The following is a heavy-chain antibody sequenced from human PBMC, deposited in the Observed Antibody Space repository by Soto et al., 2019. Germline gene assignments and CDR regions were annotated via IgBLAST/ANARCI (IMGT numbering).Heavy chain of an antibody. J-gene: IGHJ5*02. CDR1: GDSVSSNSAA. V-gene: IGHV6-1*01. D-gene: IGHD2-15*01. CDR2: TYYRSKWYN. Sequence: PSQTLSLTCAISGDSVSSNSAAWNWIRQSPSRGLEWLGRTYYRSKWYNDYAVSVKSRITINPDTSKNQFSLQLNSVTPEDTAVYYCARESVVVVAATNWFDPWGQGTLVTVS. CDR3: ARESVVVVAATNWFDP.